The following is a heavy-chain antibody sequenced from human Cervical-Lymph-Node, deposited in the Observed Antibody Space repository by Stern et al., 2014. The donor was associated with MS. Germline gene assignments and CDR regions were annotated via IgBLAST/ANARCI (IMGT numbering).Heavy chain of an antibody. Sequence: EVQLLESGGGLVQRGGSLRLSCSASGFTFSTYAMTWVRQAPGKGLEWVSAISGSGGDTYYADSVEGRFTISRDNSKSTLYLQLNSLRAEDTAVYYCAKDGSRFSSSWYYFDYWGQGTLVTVSS. V-gene: IGHV3-23*01. CDR1: GFTFSTYA. D-gene: IGHD6-13*01. CDR3: AKDGSRFSSSWYYFDY. J-gene: IGHJ4*02. CDR2: ISGSGGDT.